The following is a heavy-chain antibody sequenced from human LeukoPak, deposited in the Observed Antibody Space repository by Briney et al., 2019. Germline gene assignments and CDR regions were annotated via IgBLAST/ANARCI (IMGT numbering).Heavy chain of an antibody. CDR2: ISSSGSTI. CDR1: GFTFSDYY. Sequence: GGSLRLSCAASGFTFSDYYMSWIRQAPGKGLEWVSDISSSGSTIYYADSVKGRFTISRDNAKNSLYLQMNSLRAEDTAVYYCASYCSGGSCYSDFDYWGQGTLVTVSS. CDR3: ASYCSGGSCYSDFDY. D-gene: IGHD2-15*01. V-gene: IGHV3-11*01. J-gene: IGHJ4*02.